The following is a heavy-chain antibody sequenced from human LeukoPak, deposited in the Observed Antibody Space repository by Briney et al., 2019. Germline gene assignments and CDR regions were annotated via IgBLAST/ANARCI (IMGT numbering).Heavy chain of an antibody. V-gene: IGHV4-39*07. J-gene: IGHJ4*02. D-gene: IGHD5-12*01. CDR1: GASISSSSYY. CDR2: IYYSGST. Sequence: PSETLSLTCTVSGASISSSSYYWGWIRQPPGKGLEWIGSIYYSGSTNYNPSLKSRVTISVDTSKNQFSLKLSSVTAADTAVYYCASGRIVATFDYWGQGTLVTVSS. CDR3: ASGRIVATFDY.